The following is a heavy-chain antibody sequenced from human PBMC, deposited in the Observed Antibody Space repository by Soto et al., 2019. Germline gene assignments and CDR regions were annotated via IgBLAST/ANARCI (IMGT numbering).Heavy chain of an antibody. Sequence: GGSLRLSCPASGFTFGSYEMNWVRQAPGKGLEWVSAISGDTATTHYADSAKGRFTISRDNSRDTLYLQMNSLRVEDTAIYYCAKPLQQWLLQGSGVDVWGQGTTVTVSS. CDR1: GFTFGSYE. J-gene: IGHJ6*02. D-gene: IGHD6-19*01. CDR2: ISGDTATT. CDR3: AKPLQQWLLQGSGVDV. V-gene: IGHV3-23*01.